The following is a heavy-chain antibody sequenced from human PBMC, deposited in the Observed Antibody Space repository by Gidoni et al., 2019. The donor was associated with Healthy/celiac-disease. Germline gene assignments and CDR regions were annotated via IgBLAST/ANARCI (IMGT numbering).Heavy chain of an antibody. CDR2: ISSSSSTI. CDR3: ARAWSGAYYSSSWYSIDY. V-gene: IGHV3-48*02. Sequence: EVQLVESGGGLVPPGGSLRRSCAAPGFPFRSYSMNWVRQAPGKGLEWVSYISSSSSTIYYADSVKGRFTISRDNAKNSLYLQMNSLRDEDTAVYYCARAWSGAYYSSSWYSIDYWGQGTLVTVSS. J-gene: IGHJ4*02. CDR1: GFPFRSYS. D-gene: IGHD6-13*01.